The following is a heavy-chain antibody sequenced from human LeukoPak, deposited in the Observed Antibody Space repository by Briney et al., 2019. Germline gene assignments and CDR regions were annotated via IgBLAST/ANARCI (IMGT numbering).Heavy chain of an antibody. Sequence: GGSLRLSCAASGFTFSNYDMNWVRQAPGKGLEWVSSISSSSSYIYYADSVKGRFTISRDNAKNSLYLQMNSLRAEDTAVYYCARDIVAYTSSPDYWGQGTLVTVSS. CDR1: GFTFSNYD. J-gene: IGHJ4*02. CDR2: ISSSSSYI. CDR3: ARDIVAYTSSPDY. V-gene: IGHV3-21*01. D-gene: IGHD6-13*01.